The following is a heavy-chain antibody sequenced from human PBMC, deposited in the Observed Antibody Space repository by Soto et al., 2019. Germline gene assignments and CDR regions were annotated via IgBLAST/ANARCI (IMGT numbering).Heavy chain of an antibody. CDR2: ISANGGLI. CDR3: AQKYYDSTGGGY. Sequence: EVQLLESGGGLVQPGGSLRLSCAASGFTFSSYAFSWVRQAPGKGLEWVSLISANGGLIKYADSVKGRFTISRDNSKNTVSLKMNSLRAEDTAVFYFAQKYYDSTGGGYWGLGTLVPVSS. V-gene: IGHV3-23*01. J-gene: IGHJ4*02. CDR1: GFTFSSYA. D-gene: IGHD3-16*01.